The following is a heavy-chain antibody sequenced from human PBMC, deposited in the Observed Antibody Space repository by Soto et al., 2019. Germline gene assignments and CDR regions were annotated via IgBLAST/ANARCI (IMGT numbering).Heavy chain of an antibody. Sequence: SATLSLTCAFFCYSITISNWWGWIGHTPGRGLEWIGYIYYSGTTYYNPSHKRQDTKQVDTSKNQFSLKLTSVTAVDTAVYYCARREIQGPIDYWGQG. V-gene: IGHV4-28*01. CDR2: IYYSGTT. J-gene: IGHJ4*02. CDR1: CYSITISNW. CDR3: ARREIQGPIDY. D-gene: IGHD1-26*01.